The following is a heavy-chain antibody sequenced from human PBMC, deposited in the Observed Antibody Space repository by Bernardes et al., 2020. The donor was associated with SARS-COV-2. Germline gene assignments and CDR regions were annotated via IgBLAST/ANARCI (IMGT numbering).Heavy chain of an antibody. CDR1: GGSNSSFGYY. CDR2: IYYSGST. D-gene: IGHD4-17*01. Sequence: SQTLYLTCTVSGGSNSSFGYYWSWLRQHPGKGLEWIGYIYYSGSTYYNPSLKSRVTISVDTSKNQFSLKLSSVTAADTAVYYCARGGNYGAKIDYWGQGTRVTVSS. V-gene: IGHV4-31*03. J-gene: IGHJ4*02. CDR3: ARGGNYGAKIDY.